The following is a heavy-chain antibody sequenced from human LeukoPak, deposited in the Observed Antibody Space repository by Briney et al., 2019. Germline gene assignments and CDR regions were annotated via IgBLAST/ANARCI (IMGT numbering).Heavy chain of an antibody. CDR1: GFTFSSYS. Sequence: PGGSLRLSCAASGFTFSSYSMNWVRQAPGKGLEWVAVISYDGSNKYYADSVKGRFTISRDNSKNTLYLQMNSLRAEDTAVYYCAREIHRGSSGDYWGQGTLVTVSS. V-gene: IGHV3-30*03. J-gene: IGHJ4*02. CDR2: ISYDGSNK. CDR3: AREIHRGSSGDY. D-gene: IGHD2-2*01.